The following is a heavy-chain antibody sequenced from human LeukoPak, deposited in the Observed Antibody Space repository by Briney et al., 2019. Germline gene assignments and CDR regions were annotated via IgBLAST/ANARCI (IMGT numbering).Heavy chain of an antibody. J-gene: IGHJ4*02. CDR3: ARHYSGSYSPFDY. D-gene: IGHD1-26*01. V-gene: IGHV4-4*09. Sequence: SETLSLTCTVSGASISSYYWSWIRQPPGKGLEWIGFIYTSGSTNYNPSLKSRVTISVDTSKNQFTSKNQFSLKLTSVTAADTAVYYCARHYSGSYSPFDYWGQGTLVTASS. CDR1: GASISSYY. CDR2: IYTSGST.